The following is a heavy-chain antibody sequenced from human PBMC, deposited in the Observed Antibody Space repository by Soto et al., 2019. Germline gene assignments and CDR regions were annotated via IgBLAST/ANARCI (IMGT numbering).Heavy chain of an antibody. Sequence: EVQLVQSGAEVKKPGDSLKISCKASGYSFTKYWIGWVRQMPGKGLEWMGIFYPGDSDTRYSPSFQGQVTMSADKSTSTAFLQWSSLKASDTAIYYCAGGGSYPEGQFDYWGQGTLVTVSS. D-gene: IGHD1-26*01. CDR1: GYSFTKYW. V-gene: IGHV5-51*01. CDR3: AGGGSYPEGQFDY. J-gene: IGHJ4*02. CDR2: FYPGDSDT.